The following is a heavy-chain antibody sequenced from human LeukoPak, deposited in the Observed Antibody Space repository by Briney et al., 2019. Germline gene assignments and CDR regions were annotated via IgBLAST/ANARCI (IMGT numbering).Heavy chain of an antibody. CDR1: GFTFSSYS. CDR3: ARDFSSGWYARIDY. Sequence: GGSLRLSCAASGFTFSSYSMNWVRQAPGKGLEWVSSISSSSSYIYYADSVKGRFTISRDNAKNSLYLQMNSLRAEDTAVYYCARDFSSGWYARIDYWGQGTLVTVSS. CDR2: ISSSSSYI. D-gene: IGHD6-19*01. J-gene: IGHJ4*02. V-gene: IGHV3-21*01.